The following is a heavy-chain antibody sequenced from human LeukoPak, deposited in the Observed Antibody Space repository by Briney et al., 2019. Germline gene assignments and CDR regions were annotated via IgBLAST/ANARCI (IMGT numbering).Heavy chain of an antibody. CDR2: IYYNGNT. V-gene: IGHV4-59*12. CDR1: GGSIRSYY. CDR3: ARDPDSGSYYRYYYYGMDV. D-gene: IGHD1-26*01. J-gene: IGHJ6*02. Sequence: PSETLSLTCTVSGGSIRSYYWSWIRQPPGKGLEWIGNIYYNGNTNYNPSLRSRVSISVDTSKNQFSLKLSSVTAADTAVYYCARDPDSGSYYRYYYYGMDVWGQGTTVTVSS.